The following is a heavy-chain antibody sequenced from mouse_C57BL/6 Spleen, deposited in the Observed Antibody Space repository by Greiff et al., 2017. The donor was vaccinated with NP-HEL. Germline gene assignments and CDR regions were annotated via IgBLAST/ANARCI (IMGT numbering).Heavy chain of an antibody. D-gene: IGHD1-2*01. J-gene: IGHJ4*01. CDR3: ARYSCAYYGAMDY. Sequence: EVKVEESGGGLVKPGASVKLSCAASGFTFSSYAMYWVRQTPEKRLEWVGTISAGSSYTYYPEKVKGRFTITRDNAKNNPYLQMSHLKSEDTAMYYCARYSCAYYGAMDYWGQGTSVTVSS. CDR2: ISAGSSYT. CDR1: GFTFSSYA. V-gene: IGHV5-4*03.